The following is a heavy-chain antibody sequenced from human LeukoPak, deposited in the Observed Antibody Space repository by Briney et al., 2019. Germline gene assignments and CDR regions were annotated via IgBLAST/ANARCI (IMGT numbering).Heavy chain of an antibody. CDR2: IIPILGIA. CDR1: GGTFSSYA. Sequence: SVKVSCKASGGTFSSYAISWVRQAPGQGLEWMGRIIPILGIANYAQKFQGRVTITADKSTSTAYMELSSLRSEDTAVYYCARAWYSSSWYPGNNWFDPWGQGTLVTASS. J-gene: IGHJ5*02. D-gene: IGHD6-13*01. V-gene: IGHV1-69*04. CDR3: ARAWYSSSWYPGNNWFDP.